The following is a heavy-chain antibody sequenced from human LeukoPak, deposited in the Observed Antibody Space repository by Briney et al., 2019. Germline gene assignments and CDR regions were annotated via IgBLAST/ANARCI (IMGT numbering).Heavy chain of an antibody. CDR1: GFTFSSYS. J-gene: IGHJ4*02. CDR3: ARGVGARFGDYVLGG. Sequence: GGSLRLSCAASGFTFSSYSMNWVRQAPGKGLEWVSSISSSSSYIYYADSVKGRFTISRDNAKNSLYLQMNSLRAEDTAVYYCARGVGARFGDYVLGGWGQGTLVTVSS. CDR2: ISSSSSYI. D-gene: IGHD3-10*01. V-gene: IGHV3-21*01.